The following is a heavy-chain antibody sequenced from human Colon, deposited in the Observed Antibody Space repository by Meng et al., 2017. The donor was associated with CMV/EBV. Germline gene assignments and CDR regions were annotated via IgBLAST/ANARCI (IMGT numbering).Heavy chain of an antibody. CDR3: TTYGDYGDYRY. D-gene: IGHD4-17*01. J-gene: IGHJ4*02. CDR1: GFSVGDTW. V-gene: IGHV3-15*01. CDR2: IKREVDGGTT. Sequence: GGSLRLSCVGSGFSVGDTWMNWVRQAPGKGLEWVGRIKREVDGGTTDCAAPVKGRFTISRDDSKNTVYLQVNSLKTEDTAVYYCTTYGDYGDYRYWGRGTLVTVSS.